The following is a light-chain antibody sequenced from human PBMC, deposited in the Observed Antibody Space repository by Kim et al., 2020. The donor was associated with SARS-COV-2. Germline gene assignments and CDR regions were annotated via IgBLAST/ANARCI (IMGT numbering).Light chain of an antibody. CDR1: SGSIASNY. V-gene: IGLV6-57*03. Sequence: GKTVTISCPRSSGSIASNYVQWYQQRPGSAPTTVIYKSNQRSSGVPDRFSGSIDSSSNSASLTISGLKTEDEADYYCQSFDSTNQVFGGGTKLTVL. J-gene: IGLJ3*02. CDR3: QSFDSTNQV. CDR2: KSN.